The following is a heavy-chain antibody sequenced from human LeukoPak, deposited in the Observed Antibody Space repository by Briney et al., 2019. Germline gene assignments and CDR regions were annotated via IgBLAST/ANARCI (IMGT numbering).Heavy chain of an antibody. D-gene: IGHD6-6*01. CDR2: MNPNSGNT. CDR3: AREKDSSSLGNSFDY. J-gene: IGHJ4*02. V-gene: IGHV1-8*01. CDR1: GYTFSSYD. Sequence: ASVKVSCKASGYTFSSYDINWVRQATGQGLEWMGWMNPNSGNTGYAQKLQGRVTMTTDTSTSTAYMELRSLRSDDTAVYYCAREKDSSSLGNSFDYWGQGTLVTVSS.